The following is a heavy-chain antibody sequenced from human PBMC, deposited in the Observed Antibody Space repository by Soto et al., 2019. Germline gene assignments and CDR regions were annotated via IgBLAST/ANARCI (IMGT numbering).Heavy chain of an antibody. D-gene: IGHD3-22*01. CDR3: AKRVRVDSSRYYLDY. CDR2: ISGSGSST. V-gene: IGHV3-23*01. J-gene: IGHJ4*02. Sequence: PGGSLRLSCAASGFTFSRYDMNWVRQAPGKGLEWVSAISGSGSSTFYADSVKGRFTISRDNSKNTLFLQMNSLRAEDMAVYYCAKRVRVDSSRYYLDYWGQGTXVTVSS. CDR1: GFTFSRYD.